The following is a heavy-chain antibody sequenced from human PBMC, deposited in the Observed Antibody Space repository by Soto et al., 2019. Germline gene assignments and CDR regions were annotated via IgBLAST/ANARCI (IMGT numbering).Heavy chain of an antibody. CDR3: ARPARDGYNYEYYFDY. J-gene: IGHJ4*02. V-gene: IGHV1-69*13. Sequence: ASVKVSCKASGGTFSSYAISWVRQAPGQGLEWMGGIIPIFGTANYAQKFQGRVTITADESTSTAYMELSSLRSEDTAVYYCARPARDGYNYEYYFDYWGQGILVTVSS. D-gene: IGHD5-12*01. CDR1: GGTFSSYA. CDR2: IIPIFGTA.